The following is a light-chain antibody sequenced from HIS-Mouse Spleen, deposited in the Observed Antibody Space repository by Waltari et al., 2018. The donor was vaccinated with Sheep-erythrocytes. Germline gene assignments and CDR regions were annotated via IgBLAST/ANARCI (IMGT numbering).Light chain of an antibody. V-gene: IGLV2-11*01. CDR3: CSYAGSYNHV. CDR1: RSDVGGYNS. CDR2: DVS. J-gene: IGLJ1*01. Sequence: QSALTQPRSVSGSPGQSVPISCTGTRSDVGGYNSVSWYQQHPGKAPKLLIYDVSKRPSGVPDRFSGSKSGNTASLTISGLQAEDEADYYCCSYAGSYNHVFATGTKVTVL.